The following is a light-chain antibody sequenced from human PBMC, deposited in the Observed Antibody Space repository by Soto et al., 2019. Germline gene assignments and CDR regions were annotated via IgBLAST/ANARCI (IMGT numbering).Light chain of an antibody. CDR3: QQANSFPYT. J-gene: IGKJ2*01. CDR1: QGISNW. CDR2: ATS. Sequence: DIQMTQSPSSVSASVGDRVSITCRASQGISNWLAWYQQKAGKAPKLLIYATSTLQSGDPSRFRGGGSGTEFTLTISSLQPEDVATYYCQQANSFPYTFGQGTKLEIK. V-gene: IGKV1-12*01.